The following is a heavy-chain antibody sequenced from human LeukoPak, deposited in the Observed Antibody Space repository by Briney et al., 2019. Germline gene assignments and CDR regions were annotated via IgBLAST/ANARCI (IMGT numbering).Heavy chain of an antibody. V-gene: IGHV4-4*07. CDR1: GGSISSYY. Sequence: SETLSLTCNVSGGSISSYYWSWIRQPAGKGLGWIGRIYTSGSTNYNPSLKSRVTMSVDTSKNQFSLKLNSVTAADTAVYYCARVTAAGTSVVFDPWGQGILVTVSS. D-gene: IGHD6-13*01. CDR3: ARVTAAGTSVVFDP. CDR2: IYTSGST. J-gene: IGHJ5*02.